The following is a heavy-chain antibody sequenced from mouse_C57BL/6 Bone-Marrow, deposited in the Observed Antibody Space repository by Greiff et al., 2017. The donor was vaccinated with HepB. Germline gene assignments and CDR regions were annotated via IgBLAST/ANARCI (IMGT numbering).Heavy chain of an antibody. J-gene: IGHJ2*01. CDR2: SRNKANDYTT. Sequence: EVQGVESGGGLVQSGRSLRLSCATSGFTFSDFYMEWVRQAPGKGLEWIAASRNKANDYTTEYSASVKGRFIVSRDTSQSILYLQMNALRAEDTAIYYCARDAPYDYFYYFDYWGQGTTLTVSS. CDR3: ARDAPYDYFYYFDY. D-gene: IGHD2-4*01. CDR1: GFTFSDFY. V-gene: IGHV7-1*01.